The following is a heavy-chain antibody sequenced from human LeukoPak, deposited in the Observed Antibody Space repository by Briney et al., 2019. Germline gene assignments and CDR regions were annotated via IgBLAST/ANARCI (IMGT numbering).Heavy chain of an antibody. J-gene: IGHJ3*02. CDR2: ISTSSIYI. D-gene: IGHD4-23*01. CDR1: GFIFSSYS. CDR3: ARGQDTVVTSRDAFDI. V-gene: IGHV3-21*01. Sequence: GGSQRLSCAVSGFIFSSYSMNWVRQAPGKGLEWVSSISTSSIYIYYADSVKGRFTISRDNAKNSLYLQMNSLRAEDTAVYYCARGQDTVVTSRDAFDIWGQGTMVTVSS.